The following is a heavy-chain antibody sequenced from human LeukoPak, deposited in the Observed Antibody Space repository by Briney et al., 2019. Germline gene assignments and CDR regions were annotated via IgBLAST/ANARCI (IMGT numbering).Heavy chain of an antibody. Sequence: PSETLSLTCTVSGDSISGISYYWGWIRQSPGTGLEWIGSIYPSGDTHYNPSFKSRLTVSVDMSKNQFFLKLTSVTAADTALYYCVRHPGGGHTEGYFDFWGQGVLVTVSS. CDR1: GDSISGISYY. CDR2: IYPSGDT. V-gene: IGHV4-39*01. J-gene: IGHJ4*02. D-gene: IGHD3-16*01. CDR3: VRHPGGGHTEGYFDF.